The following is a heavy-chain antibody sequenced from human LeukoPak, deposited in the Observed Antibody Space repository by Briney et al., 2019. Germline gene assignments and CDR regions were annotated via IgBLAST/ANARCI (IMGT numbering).Heavy chain of an antibody. D-gene: IGHD6-13*01. CDR1: GFTFTSYW. J-gene: IGHJ4*01. Sequence: GGSLSLSCAVSGFTFTSYWMNWVRQAPGKGLEWVASIRQDGGEKYYVDSVKGRFTISRDNTKNSLYLQMSSLRAEDTAVYYCARDGTAAGLYFDLWGQGTLVTVSS. CDR2: IRQDGGEK. V-gene: IGHV3-7*01. CDR3: ARDGTAAGLYFDL.